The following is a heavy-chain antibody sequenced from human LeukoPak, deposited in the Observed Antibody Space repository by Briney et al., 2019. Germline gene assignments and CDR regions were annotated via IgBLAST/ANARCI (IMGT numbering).Heavy chain of an antibody. CDR3: ARDLGITIFGVVTKGVDY. D-gene: IGHD3-3*01. CDR2: ISGGST. J-gene: IGHJ4*02. CDR1: GFTVSSNE. V-gene: IGHV3-38-3*01. Sequence: PGGSLRLSCAASGFTVSSNEMSWVRQAPGKGLEWVSSISGGSTYYADSVKGRFTISRDNAKNSLYLQMNSLRAEDTAVYYCARDLGITIFGVVTKGVDYWGQGTLVTVSS.